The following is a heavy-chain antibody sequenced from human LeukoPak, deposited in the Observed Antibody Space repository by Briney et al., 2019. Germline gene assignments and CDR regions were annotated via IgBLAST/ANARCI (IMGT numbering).Heavy chain of an antibody. Sequence: SETLSLTCTVSGGSISSSSYYWGWIRQPPGKGLEWIGSIYYSGSTYYNPSLKSRVTISVDTSKNQFSLKLSSVTAADTAVYYCARGSKTIFGVVTRRGNWFDPWGQGTLVTVSS. CDR2: IYYSGST. J-gene: IGHJ5*02. CDR1: GGSISSSSYY. V-gene: IGHV4-39*07. CDR3: ARGSKTIFGVVTRRGNWFDP. D-gene: IGHD3-3*01.